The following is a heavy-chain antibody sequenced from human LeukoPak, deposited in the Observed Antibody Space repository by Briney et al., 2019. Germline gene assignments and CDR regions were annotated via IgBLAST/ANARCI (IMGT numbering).Heavy chain of an antibody. Sequence: ASVKVSCKASGGTFSSYAISWVRQAPGQGLEWMGGIIPIFGTANYAQKFQGRVTITADESTSTAYMELSSLRSEDTAVYYCATGRLTVIPDAFDIWGQGTMVTVS. V-gene: IGHV1-69*01. CDR3: ATGRLTVIPDAFDI. D-gene: IGHD3-22*01. J-gene: IGHJ3*02. CDR2: IIPIFGTA. CDR1: GGTFSSYA.